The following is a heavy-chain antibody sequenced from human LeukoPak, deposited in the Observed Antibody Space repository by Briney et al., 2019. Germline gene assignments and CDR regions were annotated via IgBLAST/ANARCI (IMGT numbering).Heavy chain of an antibody. CDR1: GYSFTSYW. V-gene: IGHV5-51*01. Sequence: GESLKISCKGAGYSFTSYWIGWVRQMPGKGLEWMGIIYPGDSDTRYSPSFQGQVTFSADKYISTAYLQWSSLKASDTAMYYCARPEVAGTVSLDYWGQGTLVTVSS. J-gene: IGHJ4*02. CDR2: IYPGDSDT. CDR3: ARPEVAGTVSLDY. D-gene: IGHD6-19*01.